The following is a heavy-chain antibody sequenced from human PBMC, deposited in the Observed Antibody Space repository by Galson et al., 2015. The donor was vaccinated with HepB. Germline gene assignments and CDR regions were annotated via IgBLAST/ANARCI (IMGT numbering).Heavy chain of an antibody. CDR3: TKDHVRQWLIDYFAY. V-gene: IGHV3-30*18. CDR1: GFTFSSYG. J-gene: IGHJ4*02. CDR2: ISYDGSNK. D-gene: IGHD6-19*01. Sequence: SLRLSCAASGFTFSSYGMQWVRQAPGKGLEWLAVISYDGSNKYYADSVQGRFTISRDNSKNTQYLQMNSLRAEDTAVYYCTKDHVRQWLIDYFAYWGQGTLFSVSS.